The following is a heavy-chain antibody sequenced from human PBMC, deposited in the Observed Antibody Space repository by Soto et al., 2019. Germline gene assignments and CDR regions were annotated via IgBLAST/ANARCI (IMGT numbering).Heavy chain of an antibody. Sequence: GASVKVSCKASGYTFIDYLIHWLRQAPGQGLEWMGWINPNSGETKFAQTFQGRVTMTRDTSTSTAYLELNRMRSDGTAMYYCARDRNCLRGGLAWGMDVWGQGTTVTVS. CDR2: INPNSGET. CDR3: ARDRNCLRGGLAWGMDV. V-gene: IGHV1-2*02. CDR1: GYTFIDYL. D-gene: IGHD7-27*01. J-gene: IGHJ6*02.